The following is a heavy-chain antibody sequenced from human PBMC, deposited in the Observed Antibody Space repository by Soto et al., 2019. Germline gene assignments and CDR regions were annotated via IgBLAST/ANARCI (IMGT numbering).Heavy chain of an antibody. CDR2: AHHSGRT. D-gene: IGHD6-13*01. CDR3: VRSAATAPDY. Sequence: SDTLSLTCTVSGDSMSSSNWWNWVRQPPGKGLEWIGEAHHSGRTNYNPSLKSRVTISVDRSQNLFSLKLASVTAADTAVYYCVRSAATAPDYWGQGTLVTVSS. V-gene: IGHV4-4*02. CDR1: GDSMSSSNW. J-gene: IGHJ4*02.